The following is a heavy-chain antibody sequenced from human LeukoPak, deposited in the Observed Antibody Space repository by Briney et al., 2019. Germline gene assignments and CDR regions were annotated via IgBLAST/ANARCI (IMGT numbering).Heavy chain of an antibody. J-gene: IGHJ4*02. V-gene: IGHV3-13*05. D-gene: IGHD4-17*01. Sequence: GGSLRHSCAASGFTFSSYDMHWVRHATGKGLEWVSAIGTAGDPYYPGSVEGRFTISRENAKNSLYVQMNSQRAGDTAVYYCARASGYGDYDYWGQGTLVTVSS. CDR2: IGTAGDP. CDR1: GFTFSSYD. CDR3: ARASGYGDYDY.